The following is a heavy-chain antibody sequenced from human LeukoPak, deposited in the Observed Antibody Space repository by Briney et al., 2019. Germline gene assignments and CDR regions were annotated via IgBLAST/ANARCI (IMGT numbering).Heavy chain of an antibody. CDR3: ARAQHSGYERYQYYFDY. D-gene: IGHD5-12*01. J-gene: IGHJ4*02. CDR2: INSDGSST. V-gene: IGHV3-74*01. Sequence: GGSLRFSCAASGFTFSSYWMHWVRQAPGKGLVWVSRINSDGSSTNYADSVKGRLTISRDNAKNTLYLQMNSLRAEDTAVYYCARAQHSGYERYQYYFDYWGQGTLVTVSS. CDR1: GFTFSSYW.